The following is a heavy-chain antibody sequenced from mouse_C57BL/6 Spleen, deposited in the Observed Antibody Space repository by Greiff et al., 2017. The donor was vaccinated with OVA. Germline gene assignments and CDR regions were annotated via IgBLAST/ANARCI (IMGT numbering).Heavy chain of an antibody. D-gene: IGHD1-1*01. J-gene: IGHJ4*01. V-gene: IGHV3-6*01. CDR1: GYSITSGYY. CDR3: ARRGITAVVAGAMDY. CDR2: ISYDGSN. Sequence: EVQLQESGPGLVKPSQSLSLTCSVTGYSITSGYYWNWIRQFPGNKLEWMGYISYDGSNNYNPSLKNRISITRDTSKNQFFLKLNSVTTEDTATYYCARRGITAVVAGAMDYWGQGTSVTVSS.